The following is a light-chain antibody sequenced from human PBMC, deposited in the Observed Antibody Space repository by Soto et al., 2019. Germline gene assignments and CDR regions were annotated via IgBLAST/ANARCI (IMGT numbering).Light chain of an antibody. CDR1: QGIRSD. Sequence: IQMTQSPSSLSASVGDRVTITCRASQGIRSDLGWYQQRPGEAPKLLIYGTSSLQSGVPSRFSGSGSGTDFTLTISSLQPEDFATYYCLQDYDYPRTFGQGTKVEI. V-gene: IGKV1-6*01. J-gene: IGKJ1*01. CDR2: GTS. CDR3: LQDYDYPRT.